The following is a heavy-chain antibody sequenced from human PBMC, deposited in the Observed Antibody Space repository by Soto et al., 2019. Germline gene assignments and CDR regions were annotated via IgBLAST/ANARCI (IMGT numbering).Heavy chain of an antibody. CDR1: GYTFTNYG. CDR3: AISKGGWFDP. D-gene: IGHD1-26*01. Sequence: QVQVVQSGAEVKKPGASVNTSCKTSGYTFTNYGISWVRQAPGQGLEWMGWISAYNGNTNYAQNVQGRVTLTTDTSTSTASMELRSLRSDDTAVYYCAISKGGWFDPWGQGTLVTVSS. V-gene: IGHV1-18*01. CDR2: ISAYNGNT. J-gene: IGHJ5*02.